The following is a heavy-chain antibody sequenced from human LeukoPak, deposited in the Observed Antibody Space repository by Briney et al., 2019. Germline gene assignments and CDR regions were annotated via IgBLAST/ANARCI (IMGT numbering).Heavy chain of an antibody. D-gene: IGHD5-12*01. CDR3: ARDRASQFDY. CDR2: ISGSGGST. Sequence: GGSLRLSCAASGFTFSSYAMSWVRQAPGKGLEWVSAISGSGGSTYYADSVKGRFTISRDNAKNSLYLQMNSLRAEDTAVYYCARDRASQFDYWGQGTLVTVSS. V-gene: IGHV3-23*01. CDR1: GFTFSSYA. J-gene: IGHJ4*02.